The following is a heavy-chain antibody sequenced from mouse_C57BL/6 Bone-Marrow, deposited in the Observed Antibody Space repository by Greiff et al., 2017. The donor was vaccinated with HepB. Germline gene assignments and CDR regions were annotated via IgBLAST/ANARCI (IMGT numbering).Heavy chain of an antibody. Sequence: QVQLKQPGAELVRPGSSVKLSCKASGYTFTSYWMDWVKQRPGQGLEWIGNIYPSDSETHYNQKFKDKATLTVDKSSSTAYMQLSSLTSEDSAVYYCARGGGLRLAWFAYWGQGTLVTVSA. D-gene: IGHD2-4*01. CDR2: IYPSDSET. V-gene: IGHV1-61*01. CDR1: GYTFTSYW. J-gene: IGHJ3*01. CDR3: ARGGGLRLAWFAY.